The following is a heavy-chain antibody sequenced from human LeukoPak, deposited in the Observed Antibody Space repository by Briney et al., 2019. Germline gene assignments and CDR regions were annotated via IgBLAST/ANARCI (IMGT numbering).Heavy chain of an antibody. J-gene: IGHJ5*01. V-gene: IGHV1-8*01. Sequence: GASVKVSCKASGYTFTSYDINWVRQATGQGLEWMGWMSPNSGDTGYAQKFQGRVTMTRDTSINTAYMELSSLRSEDTAVYYCARVGLRGSGTHHDWFDSWGQGTLITVSS. CDR3: ARVGLRGSGTHHDWFDS. CDR2: MSPNSGDT. D-gene: IGHD3-10*01. CDR1: GYTFTSYD.